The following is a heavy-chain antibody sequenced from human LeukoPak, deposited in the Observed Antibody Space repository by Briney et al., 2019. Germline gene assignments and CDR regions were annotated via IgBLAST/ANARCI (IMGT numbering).Heavy chain of an antibody. CDR2: INGGGTST. CDR3: AKGAFEQWLVQVIPFDY. CDR1: GFTFTSYA. V-gene: IGHV3-23*01. J-gene: IGHJ4*02. Sequence: GGSLRLSCAASGFTFTSYAMSWVRQAPGKGLEWVSVINGGGTSTDYADSVKGRFTISRDNSKNTPYLQMNSLRAEDTAIYYCAKGAFEQWLVQVIPFDYWGQGTLVTVSS. D-gene: IGHD6-19*01.